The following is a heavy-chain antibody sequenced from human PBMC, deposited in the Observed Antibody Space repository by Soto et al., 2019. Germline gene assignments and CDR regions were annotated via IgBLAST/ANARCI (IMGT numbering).Heavy chain of an antibody. CDR1: GGTFSSYA. CDR2: IIPMYGPA. V-gene: IGHV1-69*01. CDR3: ARVTSMVRGVIDNWFDP. J-gene: IGHJ5*02. D-gene: IGHD3-10*01. Sequence: QVPLVQSGAEVKKPGSPVTVSCKASGGTFSSYAIHWVRQAPGQGLEWMGGIIPMYGPAKYAQRFQGRVTITADESTTTVYTELTSLTSQDTAVYYCARVTSMVRGVIDNWFDPWGHGTLVTVSS.